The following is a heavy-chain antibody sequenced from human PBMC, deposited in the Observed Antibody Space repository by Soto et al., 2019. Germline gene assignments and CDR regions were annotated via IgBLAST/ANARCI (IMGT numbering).Heavy chain of an antibody. V-gene: IGHV3-64*01. CDR3: ARVPPFSGSYYYYYYMDV. Sequence: GGSLRLSCAASGFTFSSYAMHWVRQAPGKGLEYVSAISSNGGSTYYANSVKGRFTISRDNSKNTLYLQMGSLRAEDMAVYYCARVPPFSGSYYYYYYMDVWGKGTTVTVSS. CDR1: GFTFSSYA. J-gene: IGHJ6*03. CDR2: ISSNGGST. D-gene: IGHD3-10*01.